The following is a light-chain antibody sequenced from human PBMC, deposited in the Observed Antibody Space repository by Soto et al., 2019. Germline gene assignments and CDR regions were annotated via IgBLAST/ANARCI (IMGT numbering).Light chain of an antibody. CDR1: SSDVGAYNS. CDR2: DVS. Sequence: QCALTQPASVSASPGQSITISCTGTSSDVGAYNSVSWYQQLPGKAPQLMIYDVSFRPSGISSRFSGSKSGNTASLTISGLRPDDDADYYCASYTTARIRVFGGGTKVTVL. V-gene: IGLV2-14*03. J-gene: IGLJ2*01. CDR3: ASYTTARIRV.